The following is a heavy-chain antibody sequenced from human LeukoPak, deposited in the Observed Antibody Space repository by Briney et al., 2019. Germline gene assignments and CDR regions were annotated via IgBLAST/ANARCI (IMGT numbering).Heavy chain of an antibody. J-gene: IGHJ4*02. CDR3: ASGKRRGDSGYQPFDY. Sequence: SETLSLTCGVSGGSISSGAYTWSWIRQPPGKGLEWIGHILHTGNAFYNPSLKSPVTISLHRSKNEFSLKVTSLTAADTGVYYCASGKRRGDSGYQPFDYWGQGTLATVSS. CDR2: ILHTGNA. V-gene: IGHV4-30-2*01. CDR1: GGSISSGAYT. D-gene: IGHD5-12*01.